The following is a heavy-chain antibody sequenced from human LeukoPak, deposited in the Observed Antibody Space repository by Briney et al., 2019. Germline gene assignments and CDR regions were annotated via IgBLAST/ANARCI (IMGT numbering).Heavy chain of an antibody. J-gene: IGHJ6*02. CDR3: VRVELPPLRFLEWLPRYYYYGMDV. Sequence: SETLSLTCAVYGGSFSGYYWSWIRQPPGKGLEWIGEINHSGSTNYNPSLKSRVTISVDTSKNQFSLKLSSVTAADTAVYYCVRVELPPLRFLEWLPRYYYYGMDVWGQGTTVTVSS. V-gene: IGHV4-34*01. D-gene: IGHD3-3*01. CDR2: INHSGST. CDR1: GGSFSGYY.